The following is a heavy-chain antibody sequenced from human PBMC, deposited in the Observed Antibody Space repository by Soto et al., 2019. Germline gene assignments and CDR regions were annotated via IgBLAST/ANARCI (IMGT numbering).Heavy chain of an antibody. J-gene: IGHJ6*02. CDR3: AAHSGSFYYGMDV. Sequence: GESLKISFKASGYSFHQYWIGWVRQMPGKGLEWMGIIYPGDSDTRYSPSFQGQVAISVDKSISTAYLQWSSLQASDTAMYYCAAHSGSFYYGMDVWGQGTTVTVSS. D-gene: IGHD1-26*01. V-gene: IGHV5-51*01. CDR1: GYSFHQYW. CDR2: IYPGDSDT.